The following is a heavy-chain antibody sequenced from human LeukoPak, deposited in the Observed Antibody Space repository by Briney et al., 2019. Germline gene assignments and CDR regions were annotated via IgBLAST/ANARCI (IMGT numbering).Heavy chain of an antibody. Sequence: SETLSLTCTVSGGSISSYYWSWIRQPPGKGLEWLGRISTNGSTKYNPSLESRVTMSVDTSKNQFSLKLSFVTAADTAVYYCARVGSGYDYFDYWGQGTLVTVSS. CDR1: GGSISSYY. CDR2: ISTNGST. J-gene: IGHJ4*02. CDR3: ARVGSGYDYFDY. D-gene: IGHD3-22*01. V-gene: IGHV4-4*07.